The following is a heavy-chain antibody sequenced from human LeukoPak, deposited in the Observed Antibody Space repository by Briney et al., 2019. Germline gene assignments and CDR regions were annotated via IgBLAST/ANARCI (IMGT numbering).Heavy chain of an antibody. D-gene: IGHD3-16*01. CDR1: GGSFSGYY. J-gene: IGHJ3*02. V-gene: IGHV4-34*01. Sequence: PSETLSLTCAVYGGSFSGYYWSWIRQPPGKGLEWIGEINHSGSTNYNPSLKSRVTISVDTSKNQFSLKLSSVTAADTAVYYCAREFSGLGVDAFDIWGQGTMVTVSS. CDR3: AREFSGLGVDAFDI. CDR2: INHSGST.